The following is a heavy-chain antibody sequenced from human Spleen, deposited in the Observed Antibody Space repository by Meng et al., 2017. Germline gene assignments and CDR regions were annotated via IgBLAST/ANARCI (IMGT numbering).Heavy chain of an antibody. J-gene: IGHJ4*02. CDR2: IWYDGSNK. D-gene: IGHD2-2*01. CDR3: ARDIGGYCSSTSCRGFDY. CDR1: GFTFSSYG. V-gene: IGHV3-33*01. Sequence: GESLKISCAASGFTFSSYGMHWVRQAPGKGLEWVAVIWYDGSNKYYADSVKGRFTISRDNSKNTLYLQMNSLRAEDTAVYYCARDIGGYCSSTSCRGFDYWGQGTLVTVSS.